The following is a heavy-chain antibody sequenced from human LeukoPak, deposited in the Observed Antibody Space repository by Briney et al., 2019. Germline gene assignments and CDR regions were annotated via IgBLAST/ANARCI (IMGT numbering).Heavy chain of an antibody. CDR1: GFTFSRYA. J-gene: IGHJ4*02. CDR3: AREMSGSGKSY. Sequence: GGSLRLSWSASGFTFSRYAMNWVRQAAGKGLEWVSSISSAGVYIDYADSVKGRFTISRDNAKNSLFLQMNSLRAEDTAVYSCAREMSGSGKSYWGQGNLVTVSS. V-gene: IGHV3-21*01. CDR2: ISSAGVYI. D-gene: IGHD3-10*01.